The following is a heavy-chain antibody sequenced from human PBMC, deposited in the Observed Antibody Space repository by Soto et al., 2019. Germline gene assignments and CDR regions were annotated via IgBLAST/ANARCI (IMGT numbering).Heavy chain of an antibody. Sequence: SETLSLTCAVSGGSISTSNWWSWVRQSPGKGLEWIGEIYYSGSTNYNPSLESRVTMSLDTSKNQFSLMLTSVTAAGTAVYFCARDRGYCSSTRCLLDDYYYGMDVWGQGTTVTV. CDR2: IYYSGST. D-gene: IGHD2-2*01. V-gene: IGHV4-4*02. J-gene: IGHJ6*02. CDR3: ARDRGYCSSTRCLLDDYYYGMDV. CDR1: GGSISTSNW.